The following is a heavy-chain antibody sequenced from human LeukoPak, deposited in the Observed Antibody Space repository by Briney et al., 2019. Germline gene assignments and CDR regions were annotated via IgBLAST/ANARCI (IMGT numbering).Heavy chain of an antibody. CDR3: ARRDEYYYGSGSSYNWFDP. D-gene: IGHD3-10*01. CDR2: IIPIFGTA. Sequence: SVKVSCKASGGTFSSYAISWVRQAPGQGLEWMGGIIPIFGTANYAQKFQGRVTITADESTSTAYMELSSLRSEDTAVYYCARRDEYYYGSGSSYNWFDPWGQGTLVTVSS. V-gene: IGHV1-69*13. CDR1: GGTFSSYA. J-gene: IGHJ5*02.